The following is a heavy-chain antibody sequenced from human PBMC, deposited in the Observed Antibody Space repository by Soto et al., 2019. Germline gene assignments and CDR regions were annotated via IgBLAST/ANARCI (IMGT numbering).Heavy chain of an antibody. CDR3: ARLVGNSWLDH. V-gene: IGHV6-1*01. D-gene: IGHD6-6*01. Sequence: QVQLQQSGPGLVKPSQTLSLTCAISGDSVSSNSAVWNWIRQSPSRGLEWLGRTYYRSIWQTEYAVSVKXRXTXNXXASKNQFSLQLNSVTPEDTAMYYCARLVGNSWLDHWGQGMLVTVSS. CDR1: GDSVSSNSAV. CDR2: TYYRSIWQT. J-gene: IGHJ5*02.